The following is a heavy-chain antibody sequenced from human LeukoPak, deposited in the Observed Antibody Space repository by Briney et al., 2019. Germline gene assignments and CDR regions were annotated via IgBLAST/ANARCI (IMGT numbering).Heavy chain of an antibody. J-gene: IGHJ4*02. Sequence: SETLSLTCAVYGGSFSGYYWSWIRQPPGKGLEWIGEINHSGSTNYNPSLKSRVTISVDTSKNQFSLQLSSVTAADTAVYYCAREVGATLDYWGQGTLVTVSS. CDR1: GGSFSGYY. D-gene: IGHD1-26*01. CDR3: AREVGATLDY. V-gene: IGHV4-34*01. CDR2: INHSGST.